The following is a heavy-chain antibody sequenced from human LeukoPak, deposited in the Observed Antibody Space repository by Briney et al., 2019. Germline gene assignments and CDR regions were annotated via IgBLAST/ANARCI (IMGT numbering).Heavy chain of an antibody. CDR1: GFTFSSYA. CDR2: ISGSGGST. D-gene: IGHD6-19*01. V-gene: IGHV3-23*01. J-gene: IGHJ6*02. CDR3: AKDLSSGWYGSYGMDV. Sequence: GGSLRLSCAASGFTFSSYAMSWVRQAPGKGLEWVSAISGSGGSTYYADSVKGRFTISRDNSKNTLYLQMNSLRAEDTAVYYCAKDLSSGWYGSYGMDVWGQGTTVTVSS.